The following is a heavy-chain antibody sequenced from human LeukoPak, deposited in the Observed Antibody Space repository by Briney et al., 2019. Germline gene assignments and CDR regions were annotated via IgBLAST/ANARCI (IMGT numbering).Heavy chain of an antibody. J-gene: IGHJ4*02. CDR1: GFTLSSYA. D-gene: IGHD5-18*01. Sequence: HSGGSLRLSCAASGFTLSSYAMSWVRQAPGKGLEWVSAISGSGGSTYYADSVKGRFTISRDNSKNTLYLQMNSLRAEDTAVYYCAKDPTAMYYFDYWGQGTLVTVSS. CDR2: ISGSGGST. V-gene: IGHV3-23*01. CDR3: AKDPTAMYYFDY.